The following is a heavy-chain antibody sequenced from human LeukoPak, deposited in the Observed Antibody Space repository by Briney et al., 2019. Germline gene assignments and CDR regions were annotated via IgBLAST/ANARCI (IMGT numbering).Heavy chain of an antibody. V-gene: IGHV3-21*01. Sequence: GGSLRLSCAASGFTFSSYSMNWVRQAPGKGLEWVSSISSSSSYIYYADSVKGRFTISRDNAKNSLYPQMNSLRAEDTAVYYCARYYDILTGYYRDFDYGGQGTLVTVSS. J-gene: IGHJ4*02. CDR1: GFTFSSYS. D-gene: IGHD3-9*01. CDR3: ARYYDILTGYYRDFDY. CDR2: ISSSSSYI.